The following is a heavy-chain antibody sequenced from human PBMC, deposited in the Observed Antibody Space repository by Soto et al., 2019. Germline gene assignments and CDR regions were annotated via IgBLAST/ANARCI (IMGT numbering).Heavy chain of an antibody. CDR1: GFTFSSYA. CDR2: ISGSGGST. V-gene: IGHV3-23*01. D-gene: IGHD3-22*01. Sequence: EVQLLESGGGLVQPGGSLRLSCAAYGFTFSSYAMSCVRQAPGKGLEWVSAISGSGGSTYYADSGKGRFTISRYNSKNTLYLEMKRLGAEETGESSCVKSCFSDASTVVVKVGSMDVRSQGTTVTVSS. CDR3: VKSCFSDASTVVVKVGSMDV. J-gene: IGHJ6*02.